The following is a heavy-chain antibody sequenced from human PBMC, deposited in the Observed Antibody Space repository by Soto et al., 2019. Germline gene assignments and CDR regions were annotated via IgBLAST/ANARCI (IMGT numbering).Heavy chain of an antibody. CDR3: ARRGSGSYYDY. CDR1: GFTFSSYA. CDR2: ISGSGGST. D-gene: IGHD1-26*01. Sequence: EVQLLESGGGLVQPGGSLRLSCAAAGFTFSSYAMRWVRQAPGKGLEWVSAISGSGGSTYYADSVKGRFTISRDNSKNTLYLQMNSLRSEDTAVYYCARRGSGSYYDYWGQGTLVTVSS. J-gene: IGHJ4*02. V-gene: IGHV3-23*01.